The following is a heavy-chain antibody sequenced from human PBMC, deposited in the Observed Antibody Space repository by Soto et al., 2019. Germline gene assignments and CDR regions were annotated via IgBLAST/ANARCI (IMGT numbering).Heavy chain of an antibody. CDR1: GFTFSDYY. V-gene: IGHV3-11*01. J-gene: IGHJ6*03. Sequence: GGSLRLSCAASGFTFSDYYMSWIRQAPGKGLEWVSYISSSGSTIYYADSVKGRFTISRDNAKNSLYLQMNSLRAEDTAVYYCARSEGGAAAGTNRYYYYYYMDVWGKGTTVTVSS. D-gene: IGHD6-13*01. CDR3: ARSEGGAAAGTNRYYYYYYMDV. CDR2: ISSSGSTI.